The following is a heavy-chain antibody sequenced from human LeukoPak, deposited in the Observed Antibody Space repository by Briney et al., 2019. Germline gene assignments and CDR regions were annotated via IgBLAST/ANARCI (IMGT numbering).Heavy chain of an antibody. J-gene: IGHJ4*02. Sequence: GRSLRLSCAASGFTFSSYGMYWVRQAPGKGLEWVAVIWYDGSNKYYADSVKGRFTISRDNSKNTLYLQMNSLRAEDTAVYYCAKDRSGSYPFYFDYWGQGTLVTVSS. CDR2: IWYDGSNK. CDR3: AKDRSGSYPFYFDY. V-gene: IGHV3-33*06. CDR1: GFTFSSYG. D-gene: IGHD1-26*01.